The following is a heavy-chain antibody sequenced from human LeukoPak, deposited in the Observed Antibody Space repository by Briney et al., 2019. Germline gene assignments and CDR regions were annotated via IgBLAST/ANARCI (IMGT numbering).Heavy chain of an antibody. D-gene: IGHD3-9*01. CDR2: ISAYNGNT. Sequence: GASVKVSCKASGYTFTSYGISWVRQASGQGLEWMGWISAYNGNTNYAQKLQGRVTMTTDTSTSAAYMELRSLRSDDTAVYYCARWALQGLRYFDWLHPAPDYWGQGTLVTVSS. CDR3: ARWALQGLRYFDWLHPAPDY. CDR1: GYTFTSYG. J-gene: IGHJ4*02. V-gene: IGHV1-18*01.